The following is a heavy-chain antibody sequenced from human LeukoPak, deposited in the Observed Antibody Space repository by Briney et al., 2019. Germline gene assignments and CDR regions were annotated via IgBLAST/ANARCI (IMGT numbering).Heavy chain of an antibody. CDR2: IYTSGST. J-gene: IGHJ4*02. V-gene: IGHV4-61*09. Sequence: SQTLSLTRTVSADSNSRGSYYWTWIRQPAGKGLEWIGHIYTSGSTNYNPSLKSRVTISVDTSKNQFSLKLSSVTAADTAVYYCAREFSYWGQGTLVTISS. CDR1: ADSNSRGSYY. CDR3: AREFSY.